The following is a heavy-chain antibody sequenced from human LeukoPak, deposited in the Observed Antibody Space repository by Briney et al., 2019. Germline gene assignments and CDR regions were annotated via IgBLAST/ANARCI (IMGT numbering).Heavy chain of an antibody. CDR3: ARDYWRSIDH. CDR1: GLTFSNYW. CDR2: VNEDGSAK. Sequence: GGSLRLSCVVSGLTFSNYWMIWVRQAPGKGLESVAIVNEDGSAKYYLDSVKGRFTIFRDNARNSLYLEMNSLRAEDTAVYYCARDYWRSIDHWGQGTLVTVSS. V-gene: IGHV3-7*01. D-gene: IGHD1-1*01. J-gene: IGHJ4*02.